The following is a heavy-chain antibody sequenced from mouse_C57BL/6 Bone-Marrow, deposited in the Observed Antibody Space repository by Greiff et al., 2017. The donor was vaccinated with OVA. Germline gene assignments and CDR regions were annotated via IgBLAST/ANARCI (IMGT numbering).Heavy chain of an antibody. D-gene: IGHD2-2*01. CDR1: GFSLSTFGMG. J-gene: IGHJ1*03. CDR3: ARKDYGYDNWYFDV. V-gene: IGHV8-8*01. CDR2: IWWDDDK. Sequence: QVTLKESGPGILQPSQTLSLTCSFSGFSLSTFGMGVGWIRQPSGKGLEWLAHIWWDDDKYYNPALKSRLTISKDTSKNQVFLKIANVDTADTATYYCARKDYGYDNWYFDVWGTGTTVTVSS.